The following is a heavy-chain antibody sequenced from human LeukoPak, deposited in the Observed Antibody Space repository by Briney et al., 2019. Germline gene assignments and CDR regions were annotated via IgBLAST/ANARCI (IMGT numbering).Heavy chain of an antibody. CDR3: ARADIVVVPAAVNWFDP. D-gene: IGHD2-2*01. Sequence: SETLSLTCTVSGGSISGGGYYWSWIRQHPGKGLEWIGYIYYSGSTYYNPSLKSRVTISVDTSKNQFSLKLSSVTAADTALYYCARADIVVVPAAVNWFDPWGQGTLVTVSS. CDR1: GGSISGGGYY. J-gene: IGHJ5*02. CDR2: IYYSGST. V-gene: IGHV4-31*03.